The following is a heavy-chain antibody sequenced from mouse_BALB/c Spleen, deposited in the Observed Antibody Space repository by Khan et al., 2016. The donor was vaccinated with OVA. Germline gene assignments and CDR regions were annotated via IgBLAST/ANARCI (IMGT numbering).Heavy chain of an antibody. D-gene: IGHD2-4*01. V-gene: IGHV5-9-2*01. Sequence: EVQLEESGGGLVKPGGSLKLSCVVSGFNFSSYGMSWVRQTPEKRLEWVATISGGGTYTFYSDSAKGRFTISRDNAKNNLYLQMSSLTSEDTALYYCARCRTTMIMTGFAYWGQGTLVTVSA. CDR1: GFNFSSYG. CDR2: ISGGGTYT. J-gene: IGHJ3*01. CDR3: ARCRTTMIMTGFAY.